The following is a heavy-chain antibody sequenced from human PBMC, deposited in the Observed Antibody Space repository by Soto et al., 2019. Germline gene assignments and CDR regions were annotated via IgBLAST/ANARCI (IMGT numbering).Heavy chain of an antibody. Sequence: QVQLQESGPGLVKPSQTLSLTCTVSGGSISSGDYYWSWIRQPPGKGLEWIGYIYYSGSTYYNPSLKSRVSPPVDTAKNQVSLKVSLWTAADTAGDLRCRVRGFGATPNYLRGQGTLVPV. V-gene: IGHV4-30-4*01. CDR2: IYYSGST. D-gene: IGHD3-10*01. J-gene: IGHJ4*02. CDR1: GGSISSGDYY. CDR3: CRVRGFGATPNYL.